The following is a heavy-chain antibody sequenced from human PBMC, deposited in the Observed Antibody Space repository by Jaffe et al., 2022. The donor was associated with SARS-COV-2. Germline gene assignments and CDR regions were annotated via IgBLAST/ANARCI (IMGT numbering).Heavy chain of an antibody. Sequence: EVQLLESGGGLVQPGGSLRLSCAASGFTFSSHAMSWVRQAPGKGLEWVSGIIGSGGSTYYTDSVKGRFTISRDTSKNTLYLQMNSLRAEDTAVYYCAKSLEYYDYIWGSSPQGGFDYWGQGTLVTVSS. J-gene: IGHJ4*02. CDR2: IIGSGGST. CDR1: GFTFSSHA. CDR3: AKSLEYYDYIWGSSPQGGFDY. D-gene: IGHD3-16*01. V-gene: IGHV3-23*01.